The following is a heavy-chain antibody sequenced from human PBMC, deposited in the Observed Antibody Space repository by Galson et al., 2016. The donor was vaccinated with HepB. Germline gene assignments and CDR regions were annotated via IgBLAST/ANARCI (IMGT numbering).Heavy chain of an antibody. D-gene: IGHD2-15*01. V-gene: IGHV1-69*13. CDR1: GGTFSSYA. Sequence: SVKVSCKASGGTFSSYAISWVRQAPGQGLEWMGGIIPTFSTANYAQSFQGRVTITADESTSTAYMELSSLRSEDTAVYYCARSSGYFCSGGTCYGDYFEYWGQGTLVTVSS. J-gene: IGHJ4*02. CDR3: ARSSGYFCSGGTCYGDYFEY. CDR2: IIPTFSTA.